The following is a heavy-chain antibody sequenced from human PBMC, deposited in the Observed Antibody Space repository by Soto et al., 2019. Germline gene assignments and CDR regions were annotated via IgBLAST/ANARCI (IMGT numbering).Heavy chain of an antibody. CDR1: GFTFSTYG. Sequence: QVQLVESGGGVVQPGRSLRLSCAASGFTFSTYGMHWVRQAPGKGLEWVAVISYDGNNKYYADSLKGRFTISRDNSKNSLYLQLSSLRAEDTALYYCAKSVYNWNDGFFDYWGQGTLVTVSS. V-gene: IGHV3-30*18. D-gene: IGHD1-1*01. CDR3: AKSVYNWNDGFFDY. CDR2: ISYDGNNK. J-gene: IGHJ4*02.